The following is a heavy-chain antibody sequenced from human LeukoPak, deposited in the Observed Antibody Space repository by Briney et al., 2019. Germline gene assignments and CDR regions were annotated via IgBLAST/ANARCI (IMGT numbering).Heavy chain of an antibody. J-gene: IGHJ4*02. CDR1: GGSMSSYY. D-gene: IGHD4-11*01. CDR3: ARLRGNYFPDY. Sequence: SETLSLTCAVSGGSMSSYYWSWIRQPPGKGLEWIGYIYYSGSTNYNPSLKSRVTISVDTSKNQFSLKLSSVTAADTAVYYCARLRGNYFPDYWGQGTLVTVSS. CDR2: IYYSGST. V-gene: IGHV4-59*01.